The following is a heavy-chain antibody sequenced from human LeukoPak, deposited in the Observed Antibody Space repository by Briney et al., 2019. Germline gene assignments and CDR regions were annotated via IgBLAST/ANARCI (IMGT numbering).Heavy chain of an antibody. CDR2: VKQDGSEK. CDR3: ATARAAHLFDY. V-gene: IGHV3-7*01. J-gene: IGHJ4*02. Sequence: GGSLRLSCAASGFTFSSHWMIWVRQAPGKGLEWVANVKQDGSEKYYVDSVKGRFTISRVNAKNSLYLQMNSLRVEDTAVYYCATARAAHLFDYWGQGTLVTVSS. CDR1: GFTFSSHW. D-gene: IGHD6-6*01.